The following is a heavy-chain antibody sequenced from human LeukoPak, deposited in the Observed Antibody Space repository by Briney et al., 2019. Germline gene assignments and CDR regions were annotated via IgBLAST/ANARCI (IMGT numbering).Heavy chain of an antibody. CDR2: INSDGSST. CDR3: AKVEGYLYGYVTN. Sequence: GGSLRLSCAASGFTFSSYWMHWVRQAPGKGLVWVSRINSDGSSTSYADSVKGRFTISRDNAKTSLYLQMNSLRAEDTALYYCAKVEGYLYGYVTNWGQGTQVTVSS. V-gene: IGHV3-74*01. D-gene: IGHD5-18*01. J-gene: IGHJ4*02. CDR1: GFTFSSYW.